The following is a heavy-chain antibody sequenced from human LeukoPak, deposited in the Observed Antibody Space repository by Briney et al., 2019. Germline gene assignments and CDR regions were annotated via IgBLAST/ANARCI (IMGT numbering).Heavy chain of an antibody. CDR3: ARSHGGWFDS. Sequence: PSETLSLTCTVSGGSISSYYWSWIRQPPGKGLEWIGYIYYSGSTKYNPSLKSRVTISVDTSKNQFSLKLNSMTAADTAVYYCARSHGGWFDSWGQGTLVTVSS. J-gene: IGHJ5*01. CDR2: IYYSGST. V-gene: IGHV4-59*01. D-gene: IGHD4-23*01. CDR1: GGSISSYY.